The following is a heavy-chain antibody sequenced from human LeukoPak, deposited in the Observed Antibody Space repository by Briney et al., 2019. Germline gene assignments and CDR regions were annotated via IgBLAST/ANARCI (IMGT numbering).Heavy chain of an antibody. CDR2: IYHSGST. CDR3: MRDLSS. V-gene: IGHV4-38-2*02. J-gene: IGHJ4*02. CDR1: GYSISSGYY. D-gene: IGHD3-3*02. Sequence: SETLSLTCAVSGYSISSGYYWGWVRQPPGKGLEWIGNIYHSGSTSYNPSPRSRVTISLDTSNKHFSLKLNSVIAADTAVYYCMRDLSSWGQGTLVTVSS.